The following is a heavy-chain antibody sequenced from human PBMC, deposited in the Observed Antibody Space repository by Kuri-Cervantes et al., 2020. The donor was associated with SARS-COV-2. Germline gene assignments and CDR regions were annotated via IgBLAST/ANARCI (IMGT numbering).Heavy chain of an antibody. D-gene: IGHD3-22*01. J-gene: IGHJ4*02. CDR1: GFTFGDYA. CDR3: TGSPQGMYYYDSSGYYPGVY. V-gene: IGHV3-49*04. Sequence: GESLKISCTASGFTFGDYAMSWVRQAPGKGLEWVGFIRSKAYGGTTEYAASVKGRFTISRDDSKSIAYLQMNSLKTDDTAVYYCTGSPQGMYYYDSSGYYPGVYWGQGTLVTVSS. CDR2: IRSKAYGGTT.